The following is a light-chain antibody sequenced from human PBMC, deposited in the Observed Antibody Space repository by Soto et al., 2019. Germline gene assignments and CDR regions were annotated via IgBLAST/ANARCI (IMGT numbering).Light chain of an antibody. J-gene: IGLJ2*01. CDR3: SSFAGGGNPVL. Sequence: QSALTQPPSASGSLGQSVTISCTGTSSDVGGYNYVSWHQQHPRKAPKLMIYEVTKRPSGVPDRFSGSKSGNTASLTVSGLQAEDEADYYCSSFAGGGNPVLFGGGTKLTVL. CDR1: SSDVGGYNY. CDR2: EVT. V-gene: IGLV2-8*01.